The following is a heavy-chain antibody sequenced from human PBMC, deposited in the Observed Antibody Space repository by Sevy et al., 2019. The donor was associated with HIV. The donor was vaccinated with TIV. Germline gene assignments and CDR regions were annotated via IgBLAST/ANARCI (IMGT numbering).Heavy chain of an antibody. CDR2: ISGSGGST. CDR1: GFTFSSYA. D-gene: IGHD6-13*01. Sequence: GGSLRLSCAASGFTFSSYAMSWVRQAPGKGLEWVSAISGSGGSTYYADSVKGRFTISRDNSKNTLYLQMNSLRAEDTAVYYCAKVPGPDSSPGYFQHWGQGTLVTVSS. V-gene: IGHV3-23*01. J-gene: IGHJ1*01. CDR3: AKVPGPDSSPGYFQH.